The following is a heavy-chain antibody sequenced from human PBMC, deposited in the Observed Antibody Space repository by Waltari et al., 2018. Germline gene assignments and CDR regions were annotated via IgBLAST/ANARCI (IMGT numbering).Heavy chain of an antibody. J-gene: IGHJ2*01. V-gene: IGHV3-7*01. D-gene: IGHD2-15*01. CDR2: INQGGSEK. CDR1: GVPFSRSW. CDR3: ASTIVVVAATYFDL. Sequence: EVQLVESGGVLVKPGGSLRLSCAASGVPFSRSWMNWVRQAPGKGLEWVANINQGGSEKHYVDSVKGRFTISRDNAKNSLSLQMNSLRDDDTAIYYCASTIVVVAATYFDLWGRGTLVTVSS.